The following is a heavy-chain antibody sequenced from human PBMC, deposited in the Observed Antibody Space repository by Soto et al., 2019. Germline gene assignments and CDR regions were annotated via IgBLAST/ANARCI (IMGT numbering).Heavy chain of an antibody. CDR2: FNPKSGVT. Sequence: ASVKVSCKAFGYTFTGYYMHWVRQAPGQGLEWMGWFNPKSGVTKYAQKFEGRVIMIRETSIDTVYMEVMKLRSDDSAIYYSALDGLYAVDIPGWLHPWGQGTPVTVSS. J-gene: IGHJ5*02. V-gene: IGHV1-2*02. D-gene: IGHD2-21*01. CDR3: ALDGLYAVDIPGWLHP. CDR1: GYTFTGYY.